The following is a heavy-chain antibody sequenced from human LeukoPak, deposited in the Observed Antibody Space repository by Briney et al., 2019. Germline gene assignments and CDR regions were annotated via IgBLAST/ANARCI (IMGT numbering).Heavy chain of an antibody. V-gene: IGHV3-74*01. CDR3: ARYYGSGSYYKSPSYGMDV. CDR1: GFTFSNYW. Sequence: GGSLRLSCAASGFTFSNYWMHWVRQTQGKGLVWVSRINNKGTETVYVDSVKGRFTISRDNARNTLYLQMNSLRAEDTAVYYCARYYGSGSYYKSPSYGMDVWGQGTTVTVSS. J-gene: IGHJ6*02. CDR2: INNKGTET. D-gene: IGHD3-10*01.